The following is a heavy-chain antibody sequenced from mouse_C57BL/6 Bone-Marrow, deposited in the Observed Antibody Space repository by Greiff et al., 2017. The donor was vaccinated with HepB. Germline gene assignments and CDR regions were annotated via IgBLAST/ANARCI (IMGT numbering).Heavy chain of an antibody. Sequence: VQLQQPGAELVKPGASVKLSCKASGYTFTSYWMQWVKQRPGQGLEWIGEIDPSDSYTNYNQKFKGKATLTVDTSSSTAYMQLSSLTSEDSAVYYCASLLLYFDYWGQGTTLTVSS. CDR2: IDPSDSYT. CDR1: GYTFTSYW. V-gene: IGHV1-50*01. CDR3: ASLLLYFDY. J-gene: IGHJ2*01. D-gene: IGHD2-1*01.